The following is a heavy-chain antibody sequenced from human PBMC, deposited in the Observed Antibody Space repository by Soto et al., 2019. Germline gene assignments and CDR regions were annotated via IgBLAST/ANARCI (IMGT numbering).Heavy chain of an antibody. V-gene: IGHV4-31*03. D-gene: IGHD6-6*01. CDR1: GGSISSGGYY. J-gene: IGHJ4*02. CDR3: ARHSKYSSSSLYYFDY. Sequence: SETLSLTCTVSGGSISSGGYYWSWIRQHPGKGLEWIGYIYYSGSTYYNPSLKSRVTISVDTSKNQFSLKLSSVTAADTAVYYCARHSKYSSSSLYYFDYWGQGTLVTVSS. CDR2: IYYSGST.